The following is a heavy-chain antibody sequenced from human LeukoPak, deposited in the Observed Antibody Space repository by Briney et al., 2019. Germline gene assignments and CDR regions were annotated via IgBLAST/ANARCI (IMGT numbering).Heavy chain of an antibody. D-gene: IGHD4-17*01. Sequence: SETLSLTCTVSGGSISSYYWSWIRQPPGKGLEWIGYIYYSGSTYYNPSLKSRVTISVDTSKNQFSLKLSSVTAADTAVYYCARDHDTVTDYWGQGTLVTVSS. CDR1: GGSISSYY. J-gene: IGHJ4*02. CDR2: IYYSGST. V-gene: IGHV4-59*12. CDR3: ARDHDTVTDY.